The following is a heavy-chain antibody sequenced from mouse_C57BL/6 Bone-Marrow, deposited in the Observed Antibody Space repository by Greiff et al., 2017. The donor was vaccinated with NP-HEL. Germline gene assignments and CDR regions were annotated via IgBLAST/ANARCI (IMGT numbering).Heavy chain of an antibody. CDR2: IYPSDSET. CDR1: GYTFTSYW. Sequence: QVQLQQPGAELVRPGSSVKLSCKASGYTFTSYWMDWVKQRPGQGLEWIGNIYPSDSETHYNQKFKDKATLTVDKSSSTAYMQLSSLTSEDSAVYYCAREDYHYGSRGGYWGQGTTLTVSS. V-gene: IGHV1-61*01. D-gene: IGHD1-1*01. J-gene: IGHJ2*01. CDR3: AREDYHYGSRGGY.